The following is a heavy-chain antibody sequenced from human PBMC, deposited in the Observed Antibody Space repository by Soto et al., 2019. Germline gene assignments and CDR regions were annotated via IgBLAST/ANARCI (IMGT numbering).Heavy chain of an antibody. CDR2: ISYDGSDK. CDR3: ASGLVVATTYSQH. Sequence: QVQLVESGGGVVQPGRSLRLSCAASGFTFSSYGMHWVRQAPGKGLEWVAVISYDGSDKYYADSVKGRFTFSRESSNTTPYLQMDIRIAEVTAVYYCASGLVVATTYSQHWGQGTLVTVFS. D-gene: IGHD2-15*01. V-gene: IGHV3-30*03. CDR1: GFTFSSYG. J-gene: IGHJ1*01.